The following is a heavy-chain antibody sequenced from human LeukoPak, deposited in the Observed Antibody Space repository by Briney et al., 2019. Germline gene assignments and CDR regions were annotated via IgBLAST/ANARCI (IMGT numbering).Heavy chain of an antibody. CDR2: INTLDGNT. V-gene: IGHV1-18*01. J-gene: IGHJ4*02. D-gene: IGHD5-12*01. Sequence: GASVKVSCKASGYTFIDYGFTWLRQAPGQRLEWVGRINTLDGNTDYAQKFQDRVTMTTDTSTNTAYMELRSLRPDDTAVYYCARDRYEFTYWGQGTLVTVSS. CDR3: ARDRYEFTY. CDR1: GYTFIDYG.